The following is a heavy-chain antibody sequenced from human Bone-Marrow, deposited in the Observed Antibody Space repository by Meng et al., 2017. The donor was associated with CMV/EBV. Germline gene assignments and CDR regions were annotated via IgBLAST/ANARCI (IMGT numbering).Heavy chain of an antibody. J-gene: IGHJ6*01. CDR2: ISNSGST. CDR3: ARFDMDVEGYYGMDV. V-gene: IGHV4-59*01. Sequence: SETLSLTCTVSGGYISTYYWNWLRQTPGKGLEWIAYISNSGSTSYNPSLKSRVTISVDTSKNQFSVKLSSVTAADTAVYYCARFDMDVEGYYGMDVWGQGTTVTVYS. CDR1: GGYISTYY. D-gene: IGHD2-15*01.